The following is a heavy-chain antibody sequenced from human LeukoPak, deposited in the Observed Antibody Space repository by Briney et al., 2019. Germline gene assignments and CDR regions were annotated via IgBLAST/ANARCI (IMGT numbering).Heavy chain of an antibody. CDR2: IAGSGGSS. J-gene: IGHJ5*02. CDR1: GFTFSTYA. D-gene: IGHD2-2*01. V-gene: IGHV3-23*01. CDR3: ASDLGYCSSTSCRYFDP. Sequence: GGSLRLSCAASGFTFSTYAMSWVRQAPGKGLEWVSAIAGSGGSSYYADSVKGRFSISRDNSKNTLYVQMNSLRAEDTAVYYCASDLGYCSSTSCRYFDPWGQGTLVTVSS.